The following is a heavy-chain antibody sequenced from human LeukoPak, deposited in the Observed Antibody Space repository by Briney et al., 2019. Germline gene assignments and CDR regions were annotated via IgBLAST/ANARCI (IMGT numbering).Heavy chain of an antibody. CDR2: ISGSGGST. CDR1: GFTFSSYA. V-gene: IGHV3-23*01. Sequence: TGGSLRLSCAASGFTFSSYAMSWVRQAPGKGLEWVSAISGSGGSTYYADSVKGRFTISRDNSKNTLYLQMNSLRAEDTAVYYCAKVEANDYGDYVRWSIDYWGQGTLVTVSS. CDR3: AKVEANDYGDYVRWSIDY. J-gene: IGHJ4*02. D-gene: IGHD4-17*01.